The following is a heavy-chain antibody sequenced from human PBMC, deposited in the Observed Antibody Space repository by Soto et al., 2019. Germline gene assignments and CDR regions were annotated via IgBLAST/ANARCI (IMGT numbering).Heavy chain of an antibody. Sequence: QVQLVESGGGVVQPGRSLRLSCAASGFTFSSYGMHWVRQAPGKGLEWVAVIWYDGSNKYYADSVKGRFTISRDNSKNTLYLQMNSLRAEDTAVYYCARRRGYSYGRHYYYGMDVWGQGTTVTVSS. V-gene: IGHV3-33*01. CDR1: GFTFSSYG. J-gene: IGHJ6*02. CDR3: ARRRGYSYGRHYYYGMDV. CDR2: IWYDGSNK. D-gene: IGHD5-18*01.